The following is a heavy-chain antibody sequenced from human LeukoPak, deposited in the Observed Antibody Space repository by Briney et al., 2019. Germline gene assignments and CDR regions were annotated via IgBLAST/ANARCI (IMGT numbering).Heavy chain of an antibody. V-gene: IGHV3-30*03. CDR1: GFTFSSYG. Sequence: PGGSLRLSCAASGFTFSSYGMHWVRQAPGKGLEWVAVISYDGSNKYYADSVKGRFTISRDNSKNTLYLQMNSLRAEDTAVYYCALAVAGTPTPDYWGQGTLVTVSS. CDR2: ISYDGSNK. J-gene: IGHJ4*02. D-gene: IGHD6-19*01. CDR3: ALAVAGTPTPDY.